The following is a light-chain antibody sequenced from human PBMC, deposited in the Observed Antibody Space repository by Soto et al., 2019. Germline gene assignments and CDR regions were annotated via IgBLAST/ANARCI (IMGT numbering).Light chain of an antibody. V-gene: IGLV2-8*01. CDR1: SSDVGGYKY. CDR3: SSYAGRNNWV. Sequence: QSALTQPPSASGSPGQSVTISCTGTSSDVGGYKYVSWYQQHPGKAPKLMIYEVSKRSSGVPDRFSGSKSGNTASLTVSGLQAEDEADYYCSSYAGRNNWVFGGGTKLTVL. CDR2: EVS. J-gene: IGLJ3*02.